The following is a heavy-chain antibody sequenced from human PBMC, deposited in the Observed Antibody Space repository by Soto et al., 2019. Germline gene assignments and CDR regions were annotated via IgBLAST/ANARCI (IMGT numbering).Heavy chain of an antibody. CDR1: GGSIDRSNYY. Sequence: SETLSLTCNVSGGSIDRSNYYWDWLRQPPGKGLEWIGTTYYNGNAYYNPSLRSRASMSVDTSKNQFSLKLISVTAADTAVYYCARHFVAVVIKGWGYWGQGTLITVSS. CDR2: TYYNGNA. J-gene: IGHJ4*02. CDR3: ARHFVAVVIKGWGY. D-gene: IGHD3-10*01. V-gene: IGHV4-39*01.